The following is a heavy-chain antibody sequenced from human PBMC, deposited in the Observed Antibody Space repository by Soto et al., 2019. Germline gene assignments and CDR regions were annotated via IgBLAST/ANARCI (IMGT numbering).Heavy chain of an antibody. CDR1: GGSISSSSDY. D-gene: IGHD3-10*01. CDR2: IYYSGST. V-gene: IGHV4-39*01. Sequence: QLQLQESGPGLVKPSETLSLTCTVSGGSISSSSDYWGWIRQPPGKGLEWIGSIYYSGSTYYNPSLKSRVTISVDTSKNQFSLKLSSVTAADTAVYYCARQRILMVRGVINSDYWGQGTLVTVSS. J-gene: IGHJ4*02. CDR3: ARQRILMVRGVINSDY.